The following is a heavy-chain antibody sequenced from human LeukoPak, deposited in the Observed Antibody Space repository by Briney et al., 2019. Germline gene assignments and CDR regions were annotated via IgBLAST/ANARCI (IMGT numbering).Heavy chain of an antibody. D-gene: IGHD3-10*01. J-gene: IGHJ4*02. CDR2: INHSGST. Sequence: SETLSLTSAVYGRSFSGYYWCWIRQPPGKGVEWIGEINHSGSTNYNPSLKSRVTISVEKSKNPFSLKLSSVTAADTAVYYCARGGRRGAGSYRSNYWGQGTLVTVSS. V-gene: IGHV4-34*01. CDR3: ARGGRRGAGSYRSNY. CDR1: GRSFSGYY.